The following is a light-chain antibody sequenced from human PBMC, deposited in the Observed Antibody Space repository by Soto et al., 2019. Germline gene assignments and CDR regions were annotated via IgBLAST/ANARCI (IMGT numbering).Light chain of an antibody. Sequence: DIQLTQSPSFLSASVGDRVTITCRASQGISSYLAWYQQKPGKAPKLLIYAASTLQSGVPSRFSGSGSGTEFTLTISSLQPEDFATYYCQQLNSYPRECTFGQGTKLEIK. CDR1: QGISSY. CDR3: QQLNSYPRECT. CDR2: AAS. V-gene: IGKV1-9*01. J-gene: IGKJ2*02.